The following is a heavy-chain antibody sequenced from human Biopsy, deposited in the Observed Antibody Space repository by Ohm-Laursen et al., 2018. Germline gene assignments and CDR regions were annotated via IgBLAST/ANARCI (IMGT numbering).Heavy chain of an antibody. D-gene: IGHD2-2*01. Sequence: SDTLSLTCTVSGDSVTKYYWSWIRQPPGKGLEWIGHIYYSVMTNYNPSLQSRVSISVDTSRNQVSLTLNSVTAADTAVYFCARDVKRYCSGTSCHSGYFGMDVWGQGTTVTVS. CDR2: IYYSVMT. CDR3: ARDVKRYCSGTSCHSGYFGMDV. CDR1: GDSVTKYY. V-gene: IGHV4-59*02. J-gene: IGHJ6*02.